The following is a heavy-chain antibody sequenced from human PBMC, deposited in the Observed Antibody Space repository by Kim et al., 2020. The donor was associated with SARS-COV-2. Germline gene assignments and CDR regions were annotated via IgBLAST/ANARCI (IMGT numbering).Heavy chain of an antibody. CDR2: IKQDGSEK. CDR1: GFTFSSYW. Sequence: RGSLRLSCAASGFTFSSYWMSWVRQAPGKGLEWVANIKQDGSEKYYVDSVKGRFTISRDNAKNSLYLQMNSLRAEDTAVYYCAREVPLPQYYYGSGRGSDFDYWGQGTLVTVSS. CDR3: AREVPLPQYYYGSGRGSDFDY. J-gene: IGHJ4*02. D-gene: IGHD3-10*01. V-gene: IGHV3-7*01.